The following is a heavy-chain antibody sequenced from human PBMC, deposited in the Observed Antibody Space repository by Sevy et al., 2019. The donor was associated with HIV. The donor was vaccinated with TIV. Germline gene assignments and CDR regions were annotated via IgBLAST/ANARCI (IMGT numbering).Heavy chain of an antibody. D-gene: IGHD5-18*01. Sequence: GGSLRLSCAASGFTFSSFAMGWGRQAPGKGLDWISVISGTGDYTYYADSVKGRFTISRDNSKNTLFLQMNSLRAEDTAIFYCAKKMGGGSGMAFLVDYWGQGTLVTVSS. CDR1: GFTFSSFA. J-gene: IGHJ4*02. CDR3: AKKMGGGSGMAFLVDY. CDR2: ISGTGDYT. V-gene: IGHV3-23*01.